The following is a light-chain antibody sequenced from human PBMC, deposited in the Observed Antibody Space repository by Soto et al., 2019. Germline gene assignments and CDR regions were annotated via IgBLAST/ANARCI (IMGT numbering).Light chain of an antibody. CDR2: VTS. Sequence: PAARTTLSFRASQSVTSNYLGWFFHKPGQAPRLLIHVTSNRATGIPDRFSGSRSGTDFTLTISSLESEDFAVYYCHPYHSLPLTFGGGTKVDIK. CDR3: HPYHSLPLT. CDR1: QSVTSNY. J-gene: IGKJ4*01. V-gene: IGKV3-20*01.